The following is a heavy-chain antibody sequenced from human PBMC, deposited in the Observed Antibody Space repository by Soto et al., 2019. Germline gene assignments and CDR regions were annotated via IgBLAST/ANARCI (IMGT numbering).Heavy chain of an antibody. D-gene: IGHD3-10*01. CDR3: AHRPVVRGVIITGDYFDY. J-gene: IGHJ4*02. V-gene: IGHV2-5*01. CDR2: IYWNDDK. CDR1: GFSLSTSGVG. Sequence: QITLKESGPTLVKPTQTLTLTCTFSGFSLSTSGVGVGWIRQPPGKALEWLALIYWNDDKRYSPSLKSRLTITKDTSKNQVVLTMTNMDPVDTATYYCAHRPVVRGVIITGDYFDYWGQGTLVTVSS.